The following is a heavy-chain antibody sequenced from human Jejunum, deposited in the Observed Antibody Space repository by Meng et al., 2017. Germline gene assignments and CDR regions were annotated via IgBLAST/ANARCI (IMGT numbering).Heavy chain of an antibody. CDR2: ITNSGDST. CDR3: AKGVRAVANSFFDY. Sequence: EVQRLESGGGLVQPGGSLRRACAASGFTFSSYAMTWVRQAPGKGLEWVSGITNSGDSTYFADSVKGRFTISRDNSKNTLYLQMNSLRVEDTAIYYCAKGVRAVANSFFDYWGQGTLVTVSS. J-gene: IGHJ4*02. D-gene: IGHD6-19*01. CDR1: GFTFSSYA. V-gene: IGHV3-23*01.